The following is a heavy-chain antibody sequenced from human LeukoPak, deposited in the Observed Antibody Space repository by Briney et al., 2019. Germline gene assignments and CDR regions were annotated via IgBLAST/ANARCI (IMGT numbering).Heavy chain of an antibody. CDR3: ARSFSPTAMVDY. D-gene: IGHD5-18*01. J-gene: IGHJ4*02. CDR2: INAGNGNT. CDR1: GYTFTSYA. V-gene: IGHV1-3*01. Sequence: ASVKVSCEASGYTFTSYAMHWVRQAPGQRLEWMGWINAGNGNTKYSQKFQGRVTITRDTSASTAYMELSSLRSEDTAVYYCARSFSPTAMVDYWGQGTLVTVSS.